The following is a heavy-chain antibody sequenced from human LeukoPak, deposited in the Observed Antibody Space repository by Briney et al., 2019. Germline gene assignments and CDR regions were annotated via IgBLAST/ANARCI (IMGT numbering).Heavy chain of an antibody. V-gene: IGHV1-69*02. CDR3: ASSSYYYDSSGYYNFDY. D-gene: IGHD3-22*01. CDR1: GGTFSSYT. J-gene: IGHJ4*02. CDR2: IIPILGIA. Sequence: SVKVSCKASGGTFSSYTISWVRQAPGQGLEWMGRIIPILGIANYAQKFQGRVTITADKSTSTAYMELSSLRSEDTAVYYCASSSYYYDSSGYYNFDYWGQGTLVTVSS.